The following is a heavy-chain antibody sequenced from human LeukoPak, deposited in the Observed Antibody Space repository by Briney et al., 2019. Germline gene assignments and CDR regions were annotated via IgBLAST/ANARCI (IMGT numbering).Heavy chain of an antibody. Sequence: GASVKVSCKASGYTFTSYGISWVRQAPGQGLEWMGWISAYNGNTNYAQKLQGRVTMTTDTSTSTAYMELGSLRSDDTAVYYCARGYSSTLGYYYMDVWGKGTTVTVSS. D-gene: IGHD6-13*01. CDR1: GYTFTSYG. V-gene: IGHV1-18*01. CDR3: ARGYSSTLGYYYMDV. J-gene: IGHJ6*03. CDR2: ISAYNGNT.